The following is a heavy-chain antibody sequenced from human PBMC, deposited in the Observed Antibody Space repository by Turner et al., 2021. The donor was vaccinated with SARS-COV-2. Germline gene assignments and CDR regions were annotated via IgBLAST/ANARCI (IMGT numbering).Heavy chain of an antibody. Sequence: QVQLVQSGAEVKKPGSSVKVSCKASGGTLSSYSISWVRQAPGQGLAWKGGVIAIFGTDNCGKKFQGRVTITADESTSTDYMEPSSLRLEDTGVYYCARYCSGGSCYSFGYYYYGMDVWGQGTTVTVSS. V-gene: IGHV1-69*01. CDR2: VIAIFGTD. D-gene: IGHD2-15*01. J-gene: IGHJ6*02. CDR1: GGTLSSYS. CDR3: ARYCSGGSCYSFGYYYYGMDV.